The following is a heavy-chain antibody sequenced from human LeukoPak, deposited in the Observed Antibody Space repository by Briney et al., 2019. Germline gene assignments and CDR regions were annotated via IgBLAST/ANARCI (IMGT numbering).Heavy chain of an antibody. D-gene: IGHD6-6*01. Sequence: PGGSLRLSCAASGFIFSDYYMSWIRQAPGKGLEWISHMSRSGDSIYYADSVKGRFTISRDNAKNSLYLQMDSLRDEDTAVYYCASLRRGIAARDAFDIWGQGTMVTVSS. CDR1: GFIFSDYY. J-gene: IGHJ3*02. CDR2: MSRSGDSI. CDR3: ASLRRGIAARDAFDI. V-gene: IGHV3-11*04.